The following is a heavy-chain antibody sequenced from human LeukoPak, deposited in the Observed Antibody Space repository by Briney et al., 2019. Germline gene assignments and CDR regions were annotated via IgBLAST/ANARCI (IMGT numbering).Heavy chain of an antibody. CDR2: ISDSGDYT. D-gene: IGHD2-8*01. CDR1: GFTFSSYA. Sequence: GESLKISCAGSGFTFSSYAMSWVRQAPGQGLEWVSAISDSGDYTSYADSVRGRFTISRDNSRNTLYLQMISLRPEDTAVYYCAKDTSIGKYCTNGVCSPFDYWGQGTLVTVSS. CDR3: AKDTSIGKYCTNGVCSPFDY. V-gene: IGHV3-23*01. J-gene: IGHJ4*02.